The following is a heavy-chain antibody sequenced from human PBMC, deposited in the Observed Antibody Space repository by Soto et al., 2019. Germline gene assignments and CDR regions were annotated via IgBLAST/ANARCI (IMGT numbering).Heavy chain of an antibody. J-gene: IGHJ6*02. CDR1: GGTFGSYA. Sequence: SVKVSCKASGGTFGSYAISWVRQAPGQGLEWMGGIIPIFGTANYAQKFQGRVTITADESTSTAYMELSSLRSEDTAVYYCARDPQVYYDILTGYSGMDVWGQGTTVTVS. D-gene: IGHD3-9*01. CDR2: IIPIFGTA. V-gene: IGHV1-69*13. CDR3: ARDPQVYYDILTGYSGMDV.